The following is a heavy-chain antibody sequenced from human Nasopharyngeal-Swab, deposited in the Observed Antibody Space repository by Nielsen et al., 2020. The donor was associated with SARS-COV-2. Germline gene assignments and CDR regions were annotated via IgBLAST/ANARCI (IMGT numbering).Heavy chain of an antibody. V-gene: IGHV3-23*01. Sequence: GESLKISCAASGFTFSSYGMHWVRQAPGKGLEWVSAISASGGSTYSADSVKGRSTISRDNSKNTLYLQMNSLRAEDTAVYYCANLGAWGQGTLVTVSS. CDR1: GFTFSSYG. CDR3: ANLGA. CDR2: ISASGGST. J-gene: IGHJ5*02.